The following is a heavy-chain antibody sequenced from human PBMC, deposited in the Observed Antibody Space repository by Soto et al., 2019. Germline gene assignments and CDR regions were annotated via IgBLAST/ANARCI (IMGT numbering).Heavy chain of an antibody. J-gene: IGHJ4*02. V-gene: IGHV3-23*01. CDR2: ISGSGDST. CDR3: AKKVVGYSGYHDY. Sequence: PGGSLRLSCAASGFPFISYDMHWVRQATGKGLEWVSAISGSGDSTYYADSVKGRFTISRDNSKNTLYLQMNSLRAEDTAVYYCAKKVVGYSGYHDYWGQGTLVTVSS. D-gene: IGHD5-12*01. CDR1: GFPFISYD.